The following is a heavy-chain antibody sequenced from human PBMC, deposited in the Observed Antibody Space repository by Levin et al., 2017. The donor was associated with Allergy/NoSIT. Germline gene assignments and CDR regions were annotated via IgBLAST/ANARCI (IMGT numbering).Heavy chain of an antibody. V-gene: IGHV3-21*01. CDR2: ISSSSSYI. CDR1: GFTFSSYS. Sequence: AGESLKISCAASGFTFSSYSMNWVRQAPGKGLEWVSSISSSSSYIYYADSVKGRFTISRDNAKNSLYLQMNSLRAEDTAVYYCARKPPAVTTYGKHWYFDLWGRGTLVTVSS. J-gene: IGHJ2*01. CDR3: ARKPPAVTTYGKHWYFDL. D-gene: IGHD4-17*01.